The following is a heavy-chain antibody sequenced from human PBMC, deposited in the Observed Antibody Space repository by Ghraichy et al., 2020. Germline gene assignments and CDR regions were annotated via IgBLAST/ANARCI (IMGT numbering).Heavy chain of an antibody. D-gene: IGHD2-15*01. Sequence: SETLSLTCAISGDSVSSNSAAWNWIRQSPSRGLEWLGRTYYRSKWYNDYAVSVKSRITINPDTSKNQFSLQLNSVTPEDTAVYYCARGSNLYCSGGSCYSPVNWFDPSGQGTLVTVSS. J-gene: IGHJ5*02. V-gene: IGHV6-1*01. CDR2: TYYRSKWYN. CDR3: ARGSNLYCSGGSCYSPVNWFDP. CDR1: GDSVSSNSAA.